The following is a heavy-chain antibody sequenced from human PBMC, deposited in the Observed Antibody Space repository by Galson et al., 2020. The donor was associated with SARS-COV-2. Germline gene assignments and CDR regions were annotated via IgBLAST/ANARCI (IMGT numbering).Heavy chain of an antibody. CDR2: IHYSGST. J-gene: IGHJ3*02. CDR3: ARGLYYYDSSGSARLDAFDI. CDR1: GASVSSGSYY. V-gene: IGHV4-61*01. Sequence: SETLSPTCTVPGASVSSGSYYWSWIRQPPGKGLECIGYIHYSGSTHYNPSLKSRVTISVDTSKNQFSLKLSSVTAADTAVYYCARGLYYYDSSGSARLDAFDIWGQGTMVTVSS. D-gene: IGHD3-22*01.